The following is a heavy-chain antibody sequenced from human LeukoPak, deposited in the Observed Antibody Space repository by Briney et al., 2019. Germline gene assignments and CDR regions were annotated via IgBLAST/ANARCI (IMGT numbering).Heavy chain of an antibody. Sequence: ASVKVPCKASGYTFTGYYLHWVRQAPGQGLEWMGWINPNSGGTNYAQKLQGRVTMTRDTSITTAYLELSRLKSDDTAGYYCARGPSGAAAGYLSGAFLNYWGQGTLVTVSS. CDR1: GYTFTGYY. J-gene: IGHJ4*02. D-gene: IGHD2-15*01. V-gene: IGHV1-2*02. CDR2: INPNSGGT. CDR3: ARGPSGAAAGYLSGAFLNY.